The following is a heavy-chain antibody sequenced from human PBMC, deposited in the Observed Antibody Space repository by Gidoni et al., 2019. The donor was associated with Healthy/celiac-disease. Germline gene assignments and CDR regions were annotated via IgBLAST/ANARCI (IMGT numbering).Heavy chain of an antibody. CDR2: IIPIFGTA. CDR3: ARVQKGYCSSTSCYHLPYYYYYGMDV. Sequence: QVQLVQSGAEVKKPGSSVKVSCTASGCTFRSYAISWVRQAPGQGLEWMGGIIPIFGTANYAQKFQGRVTITADKSTSTAYMELSSLRSEDTAVYYCARVQKGYCSSTSCYHLPYYYYYGMDVWGQGTTVTVSS. D-gene: IGHD2-2*01. J-gene: IGHJ6*02. CDR1: GCTFRSYA. V-gene: IGHV1-69*06.